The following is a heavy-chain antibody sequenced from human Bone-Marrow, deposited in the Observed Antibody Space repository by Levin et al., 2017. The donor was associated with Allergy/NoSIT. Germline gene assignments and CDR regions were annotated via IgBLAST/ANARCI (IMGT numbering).Heavy chain of an antibody. D-gene: IGHD4-17*01. CDR3: ARALTHTTVTTYSY. CDR2: ISSSGNNA. J-gene: IGHJ4*02. Sequence: GESLKISCAASGFTFNDYYMTWIRQTPGKGLEWVSYISSSGNNAYYADSMKGRFTISRDNAKNSLYLQMHSLRAEDTAVYYCARALTHTTVTTYSYWGQGTLVTVSS. V-gene: IGHV3-11*01. CDR1: GFTFNDYY.